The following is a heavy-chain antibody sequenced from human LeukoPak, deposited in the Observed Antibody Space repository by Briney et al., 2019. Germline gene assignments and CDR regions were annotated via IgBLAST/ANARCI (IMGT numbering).Heavy chain of an antibody. CDR1: GGTFSSYA. Sequence: SVKVSCKASGGTFSSYAISWVRQAPGQGLEWMGGIIPIFGTANYAQKFQGRVTITADESTSTAYMELSSLRSEDTAVYYCASRSGITGTLLIDYWGQGTLVTVSS. CDR3: ASRSGITGTLLIDY. V-gene: IGHV1-69*13. CDR2: IIPIFGTA. D-gene: IGHD1-20*01. J-gene: IGHJ4*02.